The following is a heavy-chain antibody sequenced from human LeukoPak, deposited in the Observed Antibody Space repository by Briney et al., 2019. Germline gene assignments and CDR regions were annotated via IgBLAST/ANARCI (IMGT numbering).Heavy chain of an antibody. J-gene: IGHJ4*02. V-gene: IGHV3-23*01. D-gene: IGHD1-14*01. CDR1: GFTFSSYA. CDR2: IVGSGGST. CDR3: AKRNPFYFDY. Sequence: PGGSLRLSCAASGFTFSSYAMSWVRQAPGKGLEWGSAIVGSGGSTYYADSVKGRFTIFRDNSKNTLYLQMNSLRAEDTAVYYCAKRNPFYFDYWGQGTLVTVSS.